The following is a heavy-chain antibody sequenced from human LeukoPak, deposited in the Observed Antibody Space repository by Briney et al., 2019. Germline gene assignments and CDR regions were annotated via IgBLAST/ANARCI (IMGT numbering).Heavy chain of an antibody. Sequence: GRSLRLSCAASGFTFSSYAMHWVRQAPGKGLEWVAVISYDGSYKYYADSVKGRFTISRDNSKNTLYPQMNSLRAEDTAVYYCARVPGGNWGDFDYWGQGTLVTVSS. CDR1: GFTFSSYA. CDR2: ISYDGSYK. D-gene: IGHD4-23*01. J-gene: IGHJ4*02. CDR3: ARVPGGNWGDFDY. V-gene: IGHV3-30-3*01.